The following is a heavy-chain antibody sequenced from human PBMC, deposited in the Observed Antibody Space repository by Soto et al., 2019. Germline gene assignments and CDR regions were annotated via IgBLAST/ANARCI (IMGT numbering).Heavy chain of an antibody. CDR2: IYYGGST. D-gene: IGHD4-4*01. Sequence: SETLSLTCTVSGGSISGSYWCWIRHPPGKGLEWIAYIYYGGSTRYNHSLKSRVTISVDTSKNLFSLNLSFVFAADTAVYYCALRYDYRFYWGQGTLVNVS. J-gene: IGHJ4*02. CDR1: GGSISGSY. V-gene: IGHV4-59*08. CDR3: ALRYDYRFY.